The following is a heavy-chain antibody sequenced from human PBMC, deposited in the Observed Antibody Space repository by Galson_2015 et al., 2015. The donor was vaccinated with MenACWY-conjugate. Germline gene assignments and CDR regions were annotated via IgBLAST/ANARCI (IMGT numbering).Heavy chain of an antibody. V-gene: IGHV3-30*02. Sequence: SLRLSCAASGFTFSRNGMHWVRQSPGKGLEWVAWIRDIGNDKSYADSVTGRFTISRDNSKSTVSLQMNNLRAVDTAEYYCAKDAQWSFDIWGQGTMVTVSS. J-gene: IGHJ3*02. CDR1: GFTFSRNG. D-gene: IGHD6-19*01. CDR2: IRDIGNDK. CDR3: AKDAQWSFDI.